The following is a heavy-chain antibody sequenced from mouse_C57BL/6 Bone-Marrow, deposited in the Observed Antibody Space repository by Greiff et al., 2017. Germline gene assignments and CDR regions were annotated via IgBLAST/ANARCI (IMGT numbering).Heavy chain of an antibody. CDR2: INPSTGGT. CDR3: ARSDYSNPCWYFDV. CDR1: GYSFTGYS. J-gene: IGHJ1*03. V-gene: IGHV1-42*01. Sequence: EVQLQQSGPELVKPGASVKISCKASGYSFTGYSMNWVKQSPEKSLEWIGDINPSTGGTTYNQKFKGKATLTVDKSSSTAYMQLKSLTSEDSAVYYCARSDYSNPCWYFDVWGTGTTVTVSS. D-gene: IGHD2-5*01.